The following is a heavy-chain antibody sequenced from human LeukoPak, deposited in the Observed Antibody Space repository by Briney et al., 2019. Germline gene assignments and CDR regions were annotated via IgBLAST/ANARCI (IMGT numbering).Heavy chain of an antibody. Sequence: PSETLSLTCAVYGGSFSGYYWSWIRQPPGKGLEWIGETNHSGSTNYNPSLKSRVTISVDTSKNQFSLKLSSVTAADTAVYYCARGKSGSSTSYYYYGMDVWGQGTTVTVSS. CDR1: GGSFSGYY. V-gene: IGHV4-34*01. CDR2: TNHSGST. D-gene: IGHD1-26*01. J-gene: IGHJ6*02. CDR3: ARGKSGSSTSYYYYGMDV.